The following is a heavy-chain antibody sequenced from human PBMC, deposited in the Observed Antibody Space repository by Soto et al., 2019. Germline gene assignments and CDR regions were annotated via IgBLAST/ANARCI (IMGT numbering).Heavy chain of an antibody. CDR1: GGSISSSSYY. CDR3: ARHPDCTVVTRCHFDS. Sequence: SETLSLTCTVSGGSISSSSYYWGWIRQPPGKGLEWIGSIFYSGTTYYNPSLKSRVTISVDTSKNQFSLELSSVTAADTAVYYCARHPDCTVVTRCHFDSWGQGTLVTVSS. V-gene: IGHV4-39*01. J-gene: IGHJ4*02. CDR2: IFYSGTT. D-gene: IGHD2-15*01.